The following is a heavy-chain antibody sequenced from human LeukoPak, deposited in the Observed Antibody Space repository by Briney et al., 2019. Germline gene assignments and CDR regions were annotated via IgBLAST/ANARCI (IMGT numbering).Heavy chain of an antibody. CDR1: GFTFSSYG. Sequence: GRSLRLSCAASGFTFSSYGMHWVRQTPGKGLEWVAVIWYDGSNKYYADSVKGRFTISRDNSKNTLYLQMNSLRAEDTAVYYCARDSGSFLNYFDYWGQGTLVTVSS. D-gene: IGHD1-26*01. V-gene: IGHV3-33*01. J-gene: IGHJ4*02. CDR3: ARDSGSFLNYFDY. CDR2: IWYDGSNK.